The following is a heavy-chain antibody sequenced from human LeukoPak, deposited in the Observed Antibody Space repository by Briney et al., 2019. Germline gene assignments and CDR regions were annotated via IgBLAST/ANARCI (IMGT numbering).Heavy chain of an antibody. J-gene: IGHJ4*02. CDR1: GFTFSNYA. V-gene: IGHV3-23*01. CDR3: AKGGKWDVTPFDY. CDR2: ISGSGGVT. D-gene: IGHD1-26*01. Sequence: QPGGSLRLSCAASGFTFSNYAMTWVRQAPGKGPEWVSGISGSGGVTYYADSVKGRFTISRDNSKNTLYVQMNSLRVEDTAVYYCAKGGKWDVTPFDYWGQGTLVTVSS.